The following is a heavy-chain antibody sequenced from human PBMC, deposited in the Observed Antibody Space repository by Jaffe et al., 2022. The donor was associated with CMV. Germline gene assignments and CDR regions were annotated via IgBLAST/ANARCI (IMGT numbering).Heavy chain of an antibody. CDR3: AREGPANRFGRGYMDV. Sequence: QVQLVQSGAEVKKPGASVKVSCKASGYTFTSYAMHWVRQAPGQRLEWMGWINAGNGNTKYSQKFQGRVTITRDTSASTAYMELSSLRSEDTAVYYCAREGPANRFGRGYMDVWGKGTTVTVSS. V-gene: IGHV1-3*01. D-gene: IGHD3-3*01. J-gene: IGHJ6*03. CDR1: GYTFTSYA. CDR2: INAGNGNT.